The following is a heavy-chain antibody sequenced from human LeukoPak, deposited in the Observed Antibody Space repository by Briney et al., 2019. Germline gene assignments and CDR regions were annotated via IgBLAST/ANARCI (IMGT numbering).Heavy chain of an antibody. V-gene: IGHV3-33*08. CDR2: IWYDGSNK. Sequence: GGSLRLSCAASGFTFSSYSMNWVRQAPGKGLEWVAVIWYDGSNKYYADSVKGRFTISRDNSKNTLYLQMNSLRAEDTAVYYCARDPTGRYCSSTSCYGLMDVWGKGTTVTVSS. CDR1: GFTFSSYS. J-gene: IGHJ6*03. D-gene: IGHD2-2*01. CDR3: ARDPTGRYCSSTSCYGLMDV.